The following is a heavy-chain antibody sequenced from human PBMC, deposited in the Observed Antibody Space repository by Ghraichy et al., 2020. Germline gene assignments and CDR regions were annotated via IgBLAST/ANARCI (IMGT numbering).Heavy chain of an antibody. Sequence: ASVKVSCKGSGFILTAYYMHWVRQAPGQGLEWMGRINPNSGDADHAQKFQGRVVMTRDTSISTTYMELSRLRSDDTAVYFCARLYCSSTGCYIDHWGQGTLVTVSS. J-gene: IGHJ4*02. V-gene: IGHV1-2*06. CDR2: INPNSGDA. D-gene: IGHD2-2*01. CDR1: GFILTAYY. CDR3: ARLYCSSTGCYIDH.